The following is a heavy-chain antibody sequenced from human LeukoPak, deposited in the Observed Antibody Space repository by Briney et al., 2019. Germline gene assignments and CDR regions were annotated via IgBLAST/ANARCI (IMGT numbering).Heavy chain of an antibody. CDR1: GFTVSSNY. V-gene: IGHV3-53*01. J-gene: IGHJ3*02. Sequence: GGSLRLTCAASGFTVSSNYMSRVRQAPGKGLEWVSVIYSGGSTYYADSVKGRFTISRDNSKNTLYLQMNSLRAEDTAVYYCAGTYDYDAFDIWGQGTMVTVSS. CDR2: IYSGGST. D-gene: IGHD3-3*01. CDR3: AGTYDYDAFDI.